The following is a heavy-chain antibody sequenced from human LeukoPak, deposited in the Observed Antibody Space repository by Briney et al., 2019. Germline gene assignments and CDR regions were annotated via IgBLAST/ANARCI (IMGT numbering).Heavy chain of an antibody. J-gene: IGHJ3*02. Sequence: GGSLRLSCAASGFTFSSYGMHWVRQAPGKGLEWVAVIWYDGSNKYYADSVKGRFTISRDNSKNTLYLQINSLRAEDTAVYYCARDLGIAAAGTEDDAFDIWGQGTMVTVSS. V-gene: IGHV3-33*01. CDR3: ARDLGIAAAGTEDDAFDI. D-gene: IGHD6-13*01. CDR1: GFTFSSYG. CDR2: IWYDGSNK.